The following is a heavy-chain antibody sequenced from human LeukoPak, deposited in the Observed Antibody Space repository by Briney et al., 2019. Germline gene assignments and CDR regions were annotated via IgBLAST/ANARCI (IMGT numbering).Heavy chain of an antibody. Sequence: GSLRLSCAASGFTFSNYAMSWVRQAPGKGLEWVSGVSGSGISTFSADPVKGRFTISRDNSKNTMYLQMNSLRAEDTAVYYCAKDLSGQGAVAGYFDYWGQGTLVTVSS. CDR3: AKDLSGQGAVAGYFDY. CDR1: GFTFSNYA. D-gene: IGHD6-19*01. V-gene: IGHV3-23*01. CDR2: VSGSGIST. J-gene: IGHJ4*02.